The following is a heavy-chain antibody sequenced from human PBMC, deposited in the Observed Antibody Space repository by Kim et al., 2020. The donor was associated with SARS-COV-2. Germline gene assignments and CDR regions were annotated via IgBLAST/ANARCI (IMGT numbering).Heavy chain of an antibody. V-gene: IGHV3-23*01. J-gene: IGHJ5*02. CDR2: ISANGQWQ. Sequence: GGSLRLSCAASGFTFSNYAMTWVRQAPGKGLEWVSAISANGQWQTYANSVKGRFSISRDQSKSTLFLQMSSLRAEDTAMYFCTKGGWYRGCGVDCCIDAWGQGNMVTVSS. CDR3: TKGGWYRGCGVDCCIDA. D-gene: IGHD2-21*01. CDR1: GFTFSNYA.